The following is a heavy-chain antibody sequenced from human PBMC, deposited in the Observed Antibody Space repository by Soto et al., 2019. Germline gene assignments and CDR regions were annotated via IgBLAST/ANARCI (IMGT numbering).Heavy chain of an antibody. D-gene: IGHD6-19*01. CDR1: GGTFSSYA. CDR2: IIPIFGTA. Sequence: SVKVSCKASGGTFSSYAISWVRQAPGQGLEWMGGIIPIFGTANYAQKFQGRVTITADESTSTAYMELSSLRSEDTAVYHCARAGTGGWYEEMPDYWGQGTLVTV. V-gene: IGHV1-69*13. J-gene: IGHJ4*02. CDR3: ARAGTGGWYEEMPDY.